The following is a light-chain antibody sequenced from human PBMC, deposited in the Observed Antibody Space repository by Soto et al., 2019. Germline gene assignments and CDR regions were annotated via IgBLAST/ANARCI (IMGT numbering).Light chain of an antibody. CDR3: QQANSFPRT. J-gene: IGKJ4*01. V-gene: IGKV1-12*01. CDR1: EGISNW. Sequence: DLQMTQSPSSVSASVGDRVTITCRASEGISNWLAWYQQKPGKAPNLLIYGISTLQSGVPSRFSGSGSGTDFTLTISSLQPEDCATYFCQQANSFPRTFGGGTRVEIQ. CDR2: GIS.